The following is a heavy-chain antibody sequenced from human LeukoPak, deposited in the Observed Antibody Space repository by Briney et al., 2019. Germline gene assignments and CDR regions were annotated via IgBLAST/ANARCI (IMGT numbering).Heavy chain of an antibody. Sequence: SLRLSCAASGFTFGDYYMTWIRQAPGQGLEWVSYISSSGSNRYYADSVKGRFTISRDNAQNSLYLQMNSLRAEDSAVYYCAIGNYRALYWGQGTLVTVSS. CDR2: ISSSGSNR. D-gene: IGHD1-7*01. CDR3: AIGNYRALY. J-gene: IGHJ4*02. V-gene: IGHV3-11*01. CDR1: GFTFGDYY.